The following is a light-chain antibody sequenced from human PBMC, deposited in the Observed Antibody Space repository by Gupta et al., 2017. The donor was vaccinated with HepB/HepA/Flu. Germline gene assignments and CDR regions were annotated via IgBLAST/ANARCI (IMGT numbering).Light chain of an antibody. CDR2: GNN. V-gene: IGLV1-40*01. CDR1: TFNLGAGYD. Sequence: QSVLTQPPSVSGAPGQRVTISCTGSTFNLGAGYDVHWYQQFPGSGPKLLIYGNNNRPSGVPDRFSGSKSGTSASLAITGLQTEDEAYYYCQSYDSSLSGWGVFGGGTKVTVL. J-gene: IGLJ2*01. CDR3: QSYDSSLSGWGV.